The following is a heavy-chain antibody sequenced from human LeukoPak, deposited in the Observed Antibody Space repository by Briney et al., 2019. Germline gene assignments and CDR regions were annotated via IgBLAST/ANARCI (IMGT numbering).Heavy chain of an antibody. J-gene: IGHJ5*02. CDR1: GGSFSGYY. CDR3: ARGRRIFGVVKNWFDP. Sequence: SETLSLTCAVYGGSFSGYYWSWIRQPPGKGLEWIGEINHSGSTNYNPSLKSRVTISVDTSKNQFSLKLSSVTAADTAVYYYARGRRIFGVVKNWFDPWGQGTLVTVSS. D-gene: IGHD3-3*02. CDR2: INHSGST. V-gene: IGHV4-34*01.